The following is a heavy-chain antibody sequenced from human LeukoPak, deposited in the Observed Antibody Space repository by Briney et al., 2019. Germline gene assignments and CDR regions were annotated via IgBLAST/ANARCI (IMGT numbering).Heavy chain of an antibody. CDR1: GDSIRSRSYY. CDR3: ARDRRYFDRGEGFDY. J-gene: IGHJ4*02. V-gene: IGHV4-39*07. Sequence: PSETLSLTCTVSGDSIRSRSYYWAWIRQPPGKGLEWIGTIYYSGNTYLNPSLKSRVTISVDTSKNQFSLKLSSVTAADTAVYYCARDRRYFDRGEGFDYWGQGTLVTVSS. D-gene: IGHD3-9*01. CDR2: IYYSGNT.